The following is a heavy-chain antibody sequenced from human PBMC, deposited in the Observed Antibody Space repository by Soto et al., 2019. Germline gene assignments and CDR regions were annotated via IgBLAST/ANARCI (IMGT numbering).Heavy chain of an antibody. V-gene: IGHV1-18*04. D-gene: IGHD2-21*02. CDR2: ISAYNGNT. CDR1: GYTFTSYG. Sequence: ASVKVSCKASGYTFTSYGISWVRQAPGQGLEWMGWISAYNGNTNYAQKLQGRVTMTTDTSTSTAYMELRSLRSDDTAVYYRARERWGPYCGGDCYSPSDYWGQGTLVTVSS. J-gene: IGHJ4*02. CDR3: ARERWGPYCGGDCYSPSDY.